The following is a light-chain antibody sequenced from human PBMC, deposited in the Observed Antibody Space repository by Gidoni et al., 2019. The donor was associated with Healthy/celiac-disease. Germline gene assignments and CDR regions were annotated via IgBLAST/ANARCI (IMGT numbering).Light chain of an antibody. CDR1: QSISSY. V-gene: IGKV1-39*01. J-gene: IGKJ1*01. Sequence: EIQMTQSPSSLSASVGDRVTITCRASQSISSYLNLYQQKPGKAPQLLIYAASSLQSGVPSRFSGSGSGTDFTLTISSLQPEDFATYYCQQSYSTPRTCGQGTKVEIK. CDR2: AAS. CDR3: QQSYSTPRT.